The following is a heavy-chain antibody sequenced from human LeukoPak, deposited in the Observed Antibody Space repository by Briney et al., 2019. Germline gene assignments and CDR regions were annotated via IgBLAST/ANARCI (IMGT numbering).Heavy chain of an antibody. CDR2: IHTSGST. D-gene: IGHD3-22*01. V-gene: IGHV4-61*02. CDR1: GGSISSGSYY. Sequence: SETLSLTCTVSGGSISSGSYYWSWIRQPAGKGLEWIGRIHTSGSTNYSPSLKTRVTISIDTFKNQFSLKLSSVTAAETAVYYYARDFTYDYDTSGNDAFDIWGQGTMVTVSS. CDR3: ARDFTYDYDTSGNDAFDI. J-gene: IGHJ3*02.